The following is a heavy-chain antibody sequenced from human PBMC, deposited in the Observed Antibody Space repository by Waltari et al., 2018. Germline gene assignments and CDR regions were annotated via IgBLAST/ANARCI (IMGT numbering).Heavy chain of an antibody. CDR2: VSVTGGT. J-gene: IGHJ6*03. CDR1: GGSFTTYS. D-gene: IGHD1-1*01. CDR3: AKSWNTHYYYYIDV. V-gene: IGHV4-4*09. Sequence: QVTLQQSGPRVVKPSGTLSLTCTVSGGSFTTYSWSWIRQPPGKGLEWIGYVSVTGGTNYRPTLQSRVTLSADPSENQVSLTLTSMTAADTAVYYCAKSWNTHYYYYIDVWGKGTTVTVSS.